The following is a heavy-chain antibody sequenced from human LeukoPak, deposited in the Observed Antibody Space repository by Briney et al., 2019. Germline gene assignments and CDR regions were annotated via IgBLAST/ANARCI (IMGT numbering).Heavy chain of an antibody. D-gene: IGHD3-22*01. CDR1: GGSISSYY. V-gene: IGHV4-59*08. Sequence: SETLSLTCTVSGGSISSYYWSWIRQPPGKGLEWIGYIYYSGSTNYNPSLKSRVTISVDTSKNQFSLKLSSVTAADTAVYYCARGDYYDSSGYHPFDYWGQGTLVTVSS. CDR2: IYYSGST. CDR3: ARGDYYDSSGYHPFDY. J-gene: IGHJ4*02.